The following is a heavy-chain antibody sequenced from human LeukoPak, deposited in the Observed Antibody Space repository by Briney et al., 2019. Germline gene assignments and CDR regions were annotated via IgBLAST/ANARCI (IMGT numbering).Heavy chain of an antibody. CDR3: ARPAGTSSRSFDY. CDR2: IYPGDSDT. D-gene: IGHD6-6*01. J-gene: IGHJ4*02. CDR1: GYDFTTYW. Sequence: GESLKISCKGSGYDFTTYWIGWVRQMPGKGLEWMGIIYPGDSDTRYSPSFQGHVTISADKSISTAYLQWSSLKASDTAMYYCARPAGTSSRSFDYWGQGTLVTVSS. V-gene: IGHV5-51*01.